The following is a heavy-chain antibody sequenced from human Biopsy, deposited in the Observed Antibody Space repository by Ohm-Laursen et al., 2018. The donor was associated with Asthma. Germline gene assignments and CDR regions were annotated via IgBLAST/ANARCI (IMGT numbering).Heavy chain of an antibody. CDR1: GFSFGSFG. V-gene: IGHV3-30*03. D-gene: IGHD3-3*01. CDR2: ISFDGRYE. Sequence: SLRLSCSASGFSFGSFGMHWVRQVPGKGPEWVALISFDGRYEYYADSVKGRFTISRDNPMKRLYLQMSSLTDEDTAVYYCASRGGDFWSGYYMDYWGQGTLVTVSS. CDR3: ASRGGDFWSGYYMDY. J-gene: IGHJ4*02.